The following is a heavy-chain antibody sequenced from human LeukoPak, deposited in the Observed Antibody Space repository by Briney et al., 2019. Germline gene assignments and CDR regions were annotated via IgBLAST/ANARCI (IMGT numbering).Heavy chain of an antibody. CDR3: ARVARVSYYYDSSGYERYFDY. Sequence: GGSLRLSCAASGFTFSSYWMSWVRQAPGKGLEWVANIKQDGSEKYYVDSVKGRFTISRDNAKNSLYLQMNSLRAEDTAVYYCARVARVSYYYDSSGYERYFDYWGRGTLVTVSS. CDR2: IKQDGSEK. V-gene: IGHV3-7*01. J-gene: IGHJ4*02. CDR1: GFTFSSYW. D-gene: IGHD3-22*01.